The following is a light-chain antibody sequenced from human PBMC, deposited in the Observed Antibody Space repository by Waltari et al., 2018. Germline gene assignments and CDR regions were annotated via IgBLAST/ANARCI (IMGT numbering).Light chain of an antibody. V-gene: IGKV1-8*01. J-gene: IGKJ3*01. CDR3: QQYYSYPLT. CDR2: AAS. Sequence: AIRMTQSPSSFSASTVGRVTITCRASQGISSYLAWYQQKPVKAPKLLIYAASTLQSGVPSRFSGSGSGTDFTLTISCLQSEDFATYYCQQYYSYPLTFGPGTKVDIK. CDR1: QGISSY.